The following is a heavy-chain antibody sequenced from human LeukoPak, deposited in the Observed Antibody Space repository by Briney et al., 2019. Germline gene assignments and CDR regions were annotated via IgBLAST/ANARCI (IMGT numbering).Heavy chain of an antibody. D-gene: IGHD3-16*02. J-gene: IGHJ4*02. CDR3: ARDGLHLGELSLSFDY. V-gene: IGHV1-2*02. CDR2: INPNNGVT. Sequence: ASVKVSCKASGYTFTSHYMHWVRQAPGQGLEWMGWINPNNGVTDYAQKFQGRVTVTRDTSISTAYMELSSLRSDDTAVYYCARDGLHLGELSLSFDYWGQGTLVTVSS. CDR1: GYTFTSHY.